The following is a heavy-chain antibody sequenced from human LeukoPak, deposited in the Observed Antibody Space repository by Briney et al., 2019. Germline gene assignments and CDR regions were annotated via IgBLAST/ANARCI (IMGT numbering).Heavy chain of an antibody. CDR1: GFTFSSYG. J-gene: IGHJ4*02. D-gene: IGHD6-19*01. V-gene: IGHV3-33*01. CDR2: IWYDGSNK. Sequence: GGSLRLSCAASGFTFSSYGMHWVRQAPGKGLEWVAVIWYDGSNKYYADSVKGRFTISRDNSKNTLYLQMNSLRAEDTAVYYCARPMSVMAVAGPPDYWGQGTLVTVSS. CDR3: ARPMSVMAVAGPPDY.